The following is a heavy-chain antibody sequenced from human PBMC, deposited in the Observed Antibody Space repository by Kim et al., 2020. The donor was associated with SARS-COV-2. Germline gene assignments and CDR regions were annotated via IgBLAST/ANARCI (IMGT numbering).Heavy chain of an antibody. Sequence: GGSLRLSCAASGFTFSSYAMHWVRQAPGKGLEWVAVISYDGSNKYYADSVKGRFTISRDNSKNTLYLQMNSLRAEDTAVYYCARARALDYGGPGYWGQGTLVTVSS. CDR2: ISYDGSNK. CDR3: ARARALDYGGPGY. CDR1: GFTFSSYA. D-gene: IGHD4-17*01. V-gene: IGHV3-30*04. J-gene: IGHJ4*02.